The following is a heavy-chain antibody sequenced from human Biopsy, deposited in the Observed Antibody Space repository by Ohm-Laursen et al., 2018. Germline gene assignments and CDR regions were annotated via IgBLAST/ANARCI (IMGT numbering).Heavy chain of an antibody. J-gene: IGHJ4*02. CDR2: INQSGIT. CDR1: GKTFSDYY. V-gene: IGHV4-34*08. D-gene: IGHD2-15*01. Sequence: SETLSLTCAVYGKTFSDYYWSWIRQPPGKGLEWIGQINQSGITNYNPSLKSRVNISADKSNNQFSLKLTSVTSADTAVYFCGNEVHGRDYWGLGALVTVSS. CDR3: GNEVHGRDY.